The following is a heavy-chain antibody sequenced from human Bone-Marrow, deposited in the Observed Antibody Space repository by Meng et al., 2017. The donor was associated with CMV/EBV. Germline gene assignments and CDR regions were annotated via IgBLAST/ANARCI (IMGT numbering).Heavy chain of an antibody. CDR2: IYSGGST. CDR3: ARVLNTAILIKYWYFDL. J-gene: IGHJ2*01. Sequence: GGSLRLSCAASGFTVSSNYMSWVRQAPGKGLEWVSVIYSGGSTYYADSVKGRFTISRDNSKSTLYLQMNSLRAEDTAVYYCARVLNTAILIKYWYFDLWGRGTLVTVSS. D-gene: IGHD5-18*01. CDR1: GFTVSSNY. V-gene: IGHV3-53*01.